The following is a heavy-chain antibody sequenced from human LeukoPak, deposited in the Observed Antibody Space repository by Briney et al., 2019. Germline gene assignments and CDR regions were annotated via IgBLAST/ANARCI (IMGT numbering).Heavy chain of an antibody. D-gene: IGHD3-10*01. CDR1: GASISGSGYY. Sequence: SETLSLTCAVSGASISGSGYYLGWIRQPPGKGLEWIGRIYTSGSTNYNPSLKSRVTMSVDTSKNQFSLKLSSVTAADTAVYYCARDTLWFGGGRFDYWGQGTLVTVSS. CDR3: ARDTLWFGGGRFDY. V-gene: IGHV4-39*07. CDR2: IYTSGST. J-gene: IGHJ4*02.